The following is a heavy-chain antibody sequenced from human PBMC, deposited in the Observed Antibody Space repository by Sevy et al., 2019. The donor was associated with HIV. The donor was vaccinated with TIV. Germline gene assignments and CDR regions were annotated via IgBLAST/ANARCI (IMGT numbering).Heavy chain of an antibody. CDR2: ISYDGTNK. CDR3: AREQQFVVVIPSSLAY. V-gene: IGHV3-30-3*01. Sequence: GGSLRLSCAASGFSFNNYAIHWVRQAPGKGLEWVAVISYDGTNKYFADSVTGRFTISRDNSKNTLYLQMNSLRSEDSAIYYCAREQQFVVVIPSSLAYWGRGTLVTVSS. CDR1: GFSFNNYA. D-gene: IGHD2-2*01. J-gene: IGHJ4*02.